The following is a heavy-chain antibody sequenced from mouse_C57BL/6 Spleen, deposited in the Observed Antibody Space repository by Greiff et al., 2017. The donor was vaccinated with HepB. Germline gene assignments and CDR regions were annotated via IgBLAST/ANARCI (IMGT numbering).Heavy chain of an antibody. CDR2: INPGSGGT. D-gene: IGHD1-1*01. J-gene: IGHJ2*01. V-gene: IGHV1-54*01. CDR1: GYAFTNYL. CDR3: ARMGYYGSSPY. Sequence: VKLQQSGAELVRPGTSVKVSCKASGYAFTNYLIEWVKQRPGQGLEWIGVINPGSGGTNYNEKFKGKATLTADKSSSTAYMQLSSLTSEDSAVYFCARMGYYGSSPYWGQGTTLTVSS.